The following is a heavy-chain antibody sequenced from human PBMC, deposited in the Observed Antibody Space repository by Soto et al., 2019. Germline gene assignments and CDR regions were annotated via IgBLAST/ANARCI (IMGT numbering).Heavy chain of an antibody. CDR1: GGTFSSYA. Sequence: SVKVSCKASGGTFSSYAISWVRQAPGQGLEWMGGIIPIFGTANYAQKFQGRVTITADESTSTAYMELSSLRSEDTAVYYCARGKSPHSSSWYFPGDPWFDPWGQGTVVTVSS. V-gene: IGHV1-69*13. CDR3: ARGKSPHSSSWYFPGDPWFDP. D-gene: IGHD6-13*01. CDR2: IIPIFGTA. J-gene: IGHJ5*02.